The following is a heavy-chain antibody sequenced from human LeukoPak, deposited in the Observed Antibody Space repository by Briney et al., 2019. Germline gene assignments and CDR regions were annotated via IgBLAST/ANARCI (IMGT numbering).Heavy chain of an antibody. V-gene: IGHV3-30*04. CDR3: ARAKLRDTFDY. D-gene: IGHD1-7*01. CDR1: GFTFSSYA. CDR2: ISDDGRNI. J-gene: IGHJ4*02. Sequence: GGSLRLSCAASGFTFSSYAMHWVRQAPGRGLEWVAVISDDGRNIYYADSVKGRFTISSDNSKNTLYLQMNSLRAEDTAVYYCARAKLRDTFDYWAREPWSPSSQ.